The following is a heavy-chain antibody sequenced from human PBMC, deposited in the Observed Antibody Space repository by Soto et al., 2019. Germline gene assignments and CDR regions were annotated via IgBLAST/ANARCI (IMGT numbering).Heavy chain of an antibody. Sequence: ETLSLTCTVSGGSISSYYWSWIRQPPGKGLEWIGYIYYSGSTNYNPSLKSRVTISVDTSKNQFSLKLSSVTAADTAVYYCARVETIAAAGWFDPWGQGTLVTVSS. V-gene: IGHV4-59*01. CDR1: GGSISSYY. CDR2: IYYSGST. D-gene: IGHD6-13*01. CDR3: ARVETIAAAGWFDP. J-gene: IGHJ5*02.